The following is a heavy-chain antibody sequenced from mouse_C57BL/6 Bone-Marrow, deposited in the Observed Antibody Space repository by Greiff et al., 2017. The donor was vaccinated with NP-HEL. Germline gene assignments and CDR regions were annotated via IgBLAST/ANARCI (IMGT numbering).Heavy chain of an antibody. D-gene: IGHD2-12*01. J-gene: IGHJ2*01. V-gene: IGHV14-3*01. Sequence: VQLQQSVAELVRPGASVKLSCTASGFNIKNTYMHWVKQRPEQGLEWIGRIDPANGNTKYAPKFQGKATITADTSSNTAYLQLSSLTSEDTAFYYGAKAYYSLWCFDYWGQGTTLTVSS. CDR2: IDPANGNT. CDR3: AKAYYSLWCFDY. CDR1: GFNIKNTY.